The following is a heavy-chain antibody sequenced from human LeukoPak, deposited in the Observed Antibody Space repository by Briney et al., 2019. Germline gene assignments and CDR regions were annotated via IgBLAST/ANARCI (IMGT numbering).Heavy chain of an antibody. CDR3: ASGTYYYDSSGYFDY. CDR1: GGSISSSSYY. V-gene: IGHV4-39*07. D-gene: IGHD3-22*01. J-gene: IGHJ4*02. Sequence: SETLSLTCTVSGGSISSSSYYWGWIRQPPGKGLEWIGSIYYSGSTYYNPSLKSRVTISVDTSKNQFSLKLSSVTAADTAVYYCASGTYYYDSSGYFDYWGQGTLVTVSS. CDR2: IYYSGST.